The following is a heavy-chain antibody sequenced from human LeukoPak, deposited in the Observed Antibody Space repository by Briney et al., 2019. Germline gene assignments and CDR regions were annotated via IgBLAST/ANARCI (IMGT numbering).Heavy chain of an antibody. V-gene: IGHV3-7*01. Sequence: GGSLRLSCAASGFTFSSYSMNWVRQAPGKGLEWVANIQQDGSEKYYVDSVKGRFTISRDNAKNSLYLQMNSLRAEDTAVYYCARWTREYYDSSGYSYWGQGTLVTVSS. CDR3: ARWTREYYDSSGYSY. J-gene: IGHJ4*02. D-gene: IGHD3-22*01. CDR2: IQQDGSEK. CDR1: GFTFSSYS.